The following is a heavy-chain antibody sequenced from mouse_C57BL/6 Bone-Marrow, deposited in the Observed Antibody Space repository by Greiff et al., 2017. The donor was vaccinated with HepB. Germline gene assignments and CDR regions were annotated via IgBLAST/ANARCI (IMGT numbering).Heavy chain of an antibody. J-gene: IGHJ3*01. V-gene: IGHV1-22*01. CDR1: GYTFTDYN. Sequence: VQLKQSGPELVKPGASVKMSCKASGYTFTDYNMHWVKQSHGKSLEWIGYINPNNGGTSYNQKFKDKATLTADKSSSTAYMQLSSLTYEDSAVYFCARDYGSYGFSYWGQGTLVTVSA. D-gene: IGHD1-1*01. CDR3: ARDYGSYGFSY. CDR2: INPNNGGT.